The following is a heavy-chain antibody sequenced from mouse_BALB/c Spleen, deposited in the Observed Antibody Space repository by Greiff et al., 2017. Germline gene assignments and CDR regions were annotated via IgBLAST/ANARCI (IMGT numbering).Heavy chain of an antibody. Sequence: VQLQQPGAELVKPGASVKLSCKASGYTFTSYWMHWVKQRPGQGLEWIGEINPSNGRTNYNEKFKSKATLTVDKSSSTAYMQLSSLTSEDSAVYYCARWTTATGAMDYWGQGTSVTVSS. D-gene: IGHD1-2*01. CDR2: INPSNGRT. V-gene: IGHV1S81*02. CDR3: ARWTTATGAMDY. J-gene: IGHJ4*01. CDR1: GYTFTSYW.